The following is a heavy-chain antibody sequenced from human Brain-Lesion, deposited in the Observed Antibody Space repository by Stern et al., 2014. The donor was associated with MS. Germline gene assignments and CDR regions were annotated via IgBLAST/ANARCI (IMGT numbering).Heavy chain of an antibody. V-gene: IGHV5-51*03. Sequence: EVQLVESGAEVKKPGEYLKISCKASGNIFTNYWIGWVRQMPGKGLEWMGIIYPGDSDTKYSPSFQGQVTISADKSISTAYLQWSSLKASDTAMYYCARGGQLLNYYFDYWGQGTLVTVSS. CDR2: IYPGDSDT. D-gene: IGHD2-2*01. CDR1: GNIFTNYW. CDR3: ARGGQLLNYYFDY. J-gene: IGHJ4*02.